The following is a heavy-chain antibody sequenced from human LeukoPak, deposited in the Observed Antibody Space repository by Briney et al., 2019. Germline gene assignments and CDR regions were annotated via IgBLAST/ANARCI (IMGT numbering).Heavy chain of an antibody. Sequence: GGSLRLSCAASGGPFSSYAMSWVRQAPGKGLEWVSGIIGSGGSTYYADSVKGRFTISRDNSKNPLYLQMNSLRAEDTAVHYCAKDPDSSGSALLFFDYWGQGTLVTVSS. CDR1: GGPFSSYA. CDR2: IIGSGGST. D-gene: IGHD3-22*01. J-gene: IGHJ4*02. V-gene: IGHV3-23*01. CDR3: AKDPDSSGSALLFFDY.